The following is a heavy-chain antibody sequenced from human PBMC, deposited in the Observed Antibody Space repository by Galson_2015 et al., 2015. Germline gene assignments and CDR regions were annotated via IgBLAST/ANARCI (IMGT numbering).Heavy chain of an antibody. Sequence: SLRLSCAASGFTFSSYAMSWVRQAPGKGLEWVSAISGSGGSTYYADSVKGRFTISRDNSKNTLYLQMNSLRAEDTAVYYCAKDTYYYDSSGYYHDAFDIWGQGTMVTVSS. J-gene: IGHJ3*02. CDR2: ISGSGGST. D-gene: IGHD3-22*01. CDR3: AKDTYYYDSSGYYHDAFDI. V-gene: IGHV3-23*01. CDR1: GFTFSSYA.